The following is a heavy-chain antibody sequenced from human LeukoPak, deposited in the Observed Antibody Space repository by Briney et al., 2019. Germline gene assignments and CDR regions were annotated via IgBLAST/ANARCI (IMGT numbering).Heavy chain of an antibody. J-gene: IGHJ5*02. V-gene: IGHV4-30-2*01. CDR3: ARNYGDYVYWFDP. Sequence: SETLSLTCAVSGGSISSGGYSWSWIRQPPGKGLEWIGYIYHSGSTYYNPSLKSRVTISVDRSKNQFSLKLRSVTAADTAVYYCARNYGDYVYWFDPWGQGTLVTVSS. CDR1: GGSISSGGYS. D-gene: IGHD4-17*01. CDR2: IYHSGST.